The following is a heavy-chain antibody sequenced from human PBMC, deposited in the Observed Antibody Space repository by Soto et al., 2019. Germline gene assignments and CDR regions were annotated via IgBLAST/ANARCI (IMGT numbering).Heavy chain of an antibody. J-gene: IGHJ5*02. CDR1: GYTFTDYY. D-gene: IGHD3-22*01. CDR2: VDPEDGET. V-gene: IGHV1-69-2*01. Sequence: RASVKVSCKVSGYTFTDYYMHWVQQAPGKGLEWMGLVDPEDGETIYAEKFQGRVTITADTSTDTAYMELSSLRSEDTAVYYCATDSSSYDSSGYFPGNWFDPWGQGTLVTVSS. CDR3: ATDSSSYDSSGYFPGNWFDP.